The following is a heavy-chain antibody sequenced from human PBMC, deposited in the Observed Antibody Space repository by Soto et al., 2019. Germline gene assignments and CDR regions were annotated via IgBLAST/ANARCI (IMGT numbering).Heavy chain of an antibody. J-gene: IGHJ4*02. V-gene: IGHV1-18*01. D-gene: IGHD2-8*01. CDR2: ISAYNGNT. CDR1: GYSFATSG. CDR3: ARAGQYYAASGYAN. Sequence: QVTLVQSGTEVKKPGASIKVSCKASGYSFATSGVSWVRQAPGQGLEWMGWISAYNGNTNYDQNLQDRVTMTTDTSTSTAYLEVRNLRSDDTAVYYCARAGQYYAASGYANWGQGTLVTVSS.